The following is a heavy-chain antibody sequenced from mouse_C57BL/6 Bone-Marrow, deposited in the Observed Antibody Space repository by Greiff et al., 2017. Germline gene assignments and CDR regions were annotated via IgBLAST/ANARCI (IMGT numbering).Heavy chain of an antibody. V-gene: IGHV1-53*01. CDR1: GYTLTSSW. CDR2: LNPSNGGA. J-gene: IGHJ2*01. Sequence: QVQLQQPGTELVKPGASVKLSCKASGYTLTSSWMHWLKQRPGQGLAWIGNLNPSNGGANYNEQFQSKDTLTVDKSSSTAYMQLSSLTAEDSAVYYCASLSTVVATDYWGQGTTLTVSS. CDR3: ASLSTVVATDY. D-gene: IGHD1-1*01.